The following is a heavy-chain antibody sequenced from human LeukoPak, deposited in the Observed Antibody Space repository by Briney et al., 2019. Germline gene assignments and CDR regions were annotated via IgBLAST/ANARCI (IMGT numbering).Heavy chain of an antibody. CDR3: ARGIAAAGTNWFDP. CDR2: MNPNSGNT. D-gene: IGHD6-13*01. J-gene: IGHJ5*02. Sequence: ASVKASCKASGYTFTSYDINWVRQATGQGLEWMGWMNPNSGNTGYAQKFQGRVTMTRNTSISTAYMELSSLRSEDTAVYYCARGIAAAGTNWFDPWGQGTLVTVSS. V-gene: IGHV1-8*01. CDR1: GYTFTSYD.